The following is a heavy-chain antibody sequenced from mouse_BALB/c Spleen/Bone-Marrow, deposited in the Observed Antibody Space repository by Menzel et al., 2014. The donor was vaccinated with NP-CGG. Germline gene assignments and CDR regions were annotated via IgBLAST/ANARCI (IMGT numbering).Heavy chain of an antibody. Sequence: EVKLVESGGGLVKPGGSLKLSCAASGFTFSSYAMSWVRQTPEKRLEWVATISSGGSYTYYPDSVKGRFTISRDNAMNTLYLQMSSLRSEDTAMYYCARHGITGLLDYWGQGTTLTVSS. CDR1: GFTFSSYA. V-gene: IGHV5-9-3*01. D-gene: IGHD2-4*01. J-gene: IGHJ2*01. CDR2: ISSGGSYT. CDR3: ARHGITGLLDY.